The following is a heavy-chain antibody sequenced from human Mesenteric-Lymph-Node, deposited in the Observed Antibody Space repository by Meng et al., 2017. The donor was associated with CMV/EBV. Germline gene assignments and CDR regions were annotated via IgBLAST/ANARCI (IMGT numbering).Heavy chain of an antibody. J-gene: IGHJ4*02. Sequence: QVQLEESGPGLVKPSETLSLTCTLSGGSINGYYWSWIRQAPGKGLEWLGHIYYSGSTNYNPSLKSRVTISVDTSKKKFSLRLNSVTAADTAVYYCARSFRGLDSWGRGTRVTFDS. V-gene: IGHV4-59*01. CDR2: IYYSGST. D-gene: IGHD3-10*01. CDR3: ARSFRGLDS. CDR1: GGSINGYY.